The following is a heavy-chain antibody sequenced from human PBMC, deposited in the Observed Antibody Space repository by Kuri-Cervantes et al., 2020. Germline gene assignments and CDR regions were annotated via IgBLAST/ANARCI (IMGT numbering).Heavy chain of an antibody. CDR3: AKDTYYDILIGRDAFDL. CDR1: GFTFSSYA. D-gene: IGHD3-9*01. CDR2: INSGGDRP. Sequence: GESLKISCAASGFTFSSYAMSWVRQAPGRGLEWVSVINSGGDRPIYADSAKGRFTISRDNSKNTLYLQMSSLRAEDTALYFCAKDTYYDILIGRDAFDLWGQGTTVTVSS. J-gene: IGHJ3*01. V-gene: IGHV3-23*01.